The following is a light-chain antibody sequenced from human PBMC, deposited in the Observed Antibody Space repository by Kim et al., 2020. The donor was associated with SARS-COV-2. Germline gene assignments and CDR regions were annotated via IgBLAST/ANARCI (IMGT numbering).Light chain of an antibody. CDR2: DVY. V-gene: IGLV2-14*03. J-gene: IGLJ2*01. CDR3: SSYTSTSTLF. CDR1: SSDIGNYNY. Sequence: GQPITISCTGTSSDIGNYNYVSWYQQHPGKAPRLMIFDVYTRPSGVSTRFSGSKSGNTASLTISGLQAADEAEYFCSSYTSTSTLFFGGGTQLTVL.